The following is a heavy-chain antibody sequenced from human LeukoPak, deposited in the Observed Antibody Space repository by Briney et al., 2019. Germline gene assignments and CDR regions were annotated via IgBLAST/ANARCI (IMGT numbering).Heavy chain of an antibody. J-gene: IGHJ4*02. Sequence: GGSLRLSCAASGFTFSSYAMHWVRRAPGKGLEWVAVISYDGSNKYYADSVKGRFTISRDNSKNSLYLQMNSLRAEDTAVYYCAREDASGLDYWGQGTLVTVSS. CDR3: AREDASGLDY. D-gene: IGHD5-12*01. CDR1: GFTFSSYA. CDR2: ISYDGSNK. V-gene: IGHV3-30*04.